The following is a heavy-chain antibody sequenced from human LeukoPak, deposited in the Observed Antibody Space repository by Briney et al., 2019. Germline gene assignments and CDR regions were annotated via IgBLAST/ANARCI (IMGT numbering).Heavy chain of an antibody. Sequence: GRSLRLSWAAAGFSFSSYSMNWVRQAPGEGLEWVSYISISSSTIYYADSVKGRFTISRDNAKNSLYLQMNSLRAEDTAVYYCAKEIVATIEYYYYYMDVWGKGTTVTVSS. CDR2: ISISSSTI. J-gene: IGHJ6*03. CDR1: GFSFSSYS. D-gene: IGHD5-12*01. CDR3: AKEIVATIEYYYYYMDV. V-gene: IGHV3-48*01.